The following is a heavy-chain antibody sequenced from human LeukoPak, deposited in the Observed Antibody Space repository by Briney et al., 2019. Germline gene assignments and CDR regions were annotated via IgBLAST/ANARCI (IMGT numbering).Heavy chain of an antibody. J-gene: IGHJ2*01. D-gene: IGHD3/OR15-3a*01. V-gene: IGHV4-39*01. Sequence: SETLSLTCTVSGGSISSSSYYWGWIRQPPGKGLEWIGSIYYSGSTYYNPSLKSRVTISVDTSKNQFSLKLSSVTAADTAVYYCARRVLRTDWYFDLWSRGTLVTVSS. CDR3: ARRVLRTDWYFDL. CDR1: GGSISSSSYY. CDR2: IYYSGST.